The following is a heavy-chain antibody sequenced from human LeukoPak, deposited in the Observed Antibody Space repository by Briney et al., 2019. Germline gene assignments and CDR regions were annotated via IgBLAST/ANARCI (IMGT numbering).Heavy chain of an antibody. Sequence: GGSLRLSCAASGFTFRKYWMAWVRQAPGQGLEWVATIAASGDDRAYEDSLKGRFTIFRDNAKNSLSLQIDSLRAEDTALYYCARAGPRRDGYNSDYWGQGTLVTVSS. V-gene: IGHV3-7*03. CDR3: ARAGPRRDGYNSDY. CDR2: IAASGDDR. CDR1: GFTFRKYW. D-gene: IGHD5-24*01. J-gene: IGHJ4*02.